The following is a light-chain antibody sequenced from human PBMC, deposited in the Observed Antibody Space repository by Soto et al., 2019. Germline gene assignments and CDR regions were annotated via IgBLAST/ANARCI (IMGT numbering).Light chain of an antibody. CDR2: GAS. J-gene: IGKJ1*01. CDR3: QQYNNWWT. Sequence: EIVMTQSPATLSVSPGERATLSCRASQSVSSNLAWYQKKPGQAPRLLIYGASTRATGIPTRFSGSGSGTVSTLTISSLQSEDFAVYYCQQYNNWWTFGQGTRVEIK. V-gene: IGKV3-15*01. CDR1: QSVSSN.